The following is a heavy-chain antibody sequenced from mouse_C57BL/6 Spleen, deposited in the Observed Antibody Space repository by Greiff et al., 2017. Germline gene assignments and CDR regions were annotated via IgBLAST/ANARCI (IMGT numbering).Heavy chain of an antibody. Sequence: EVKLVESEGGLVQPGSSMKLSCTASGFTFSDYYMAWVRQVPEKGLEWVANINYDGSSTYYLDSLKSRFILSRDTAKNILYLQMSSLKSEDTATYYCARDKGAMDYWGQGTSVTVSS. J-gene: IGHJ4*01. V-gene: IGHV5-16*01. CDR1: GFTFSDYY. CDR2: INYDGSST. CDR3: ARDKGAMDY.